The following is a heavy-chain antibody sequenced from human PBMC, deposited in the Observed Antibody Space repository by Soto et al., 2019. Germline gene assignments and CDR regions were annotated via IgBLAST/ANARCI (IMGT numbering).Heavy chain of an antibody. CDR3: ARAAFPLRFLEWLPKPSMDV. CDR2: ISAYNGNT. CDR1: GYTFTSYG. D-gene: IGHD3-3*01. J-gene: IGHJ6*03. Sequence: ASVKVSCKASGYTFTSYGISWVRQAPGQGLEWMGWISAYNGNTNYAQKLQGRVTMTTDTSTSTAYMELRSLRSDDTAVYYCARAAFPLRFLEWLPKPSMDVWGKGTTVTVSS. V-gene: IGHV1-18*01.